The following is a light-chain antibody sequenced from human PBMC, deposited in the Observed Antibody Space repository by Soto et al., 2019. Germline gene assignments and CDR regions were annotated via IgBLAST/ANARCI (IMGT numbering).Light chain of an antibody. CDR1: QSIDNW. Sequence: DIQMTQSPSTLSASVGDRVTITCRASQSIDNWLAWYQQKSGKPPKLLIHDASSLESGVSSRFSGRGSGTEFTLTISGLQPDDFAPYYCQHYHSYPVTFGQGTKLEIK. CDR3: QHYHSYPVT. V-gene: IGKV1-5*01. CDR2: DAS. J-gene: IGKJ2*01.